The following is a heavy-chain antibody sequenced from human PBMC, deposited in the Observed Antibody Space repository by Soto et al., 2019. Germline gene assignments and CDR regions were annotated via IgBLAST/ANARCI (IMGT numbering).Heavy chain of an antibody. CDR3: ARGGNSFDP. CDR2: LDHGGGEK. CDR1: EFSFSDYW. V-gene: IGHV3-7*05. D-gene: IGHD3-10*01. Sequence: EVQLVESGGGLVQPGGSLRLSCAASEFSFSDYWMAWVRQAPGKGLEGVANLDHGGGEKYYVDSVKGRFTISRDNAKNSLYLQMNSLRAEDTAVYYCARGGNSFDPWGQGTLVTVSS. J-gene: IGHJ5*02.